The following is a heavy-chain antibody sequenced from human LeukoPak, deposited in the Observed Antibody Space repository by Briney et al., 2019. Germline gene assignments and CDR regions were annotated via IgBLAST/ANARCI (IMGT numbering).Heavy chain of an antibody. V-gene: IGHV3-23*01. CDR1: GFTFSSYA. CDR3: TTRGPSLPRSGSYSNNRRNNWFDP. D-gene: IGHD1-26*01. CDR2: ISGSGGST. Sequence: SGGSLRLSCAASGFTFSSYAMSWVRQAPGKGLEWVSAISGSGGSTYYADSVKGRFTISRDNSKNTLYLQMNSLRAEDTAVYYCTTRGPSLPRSGSYSNNRRNNWFDPWGQGTLVTVSS. J-gene: IGHJ5*02.